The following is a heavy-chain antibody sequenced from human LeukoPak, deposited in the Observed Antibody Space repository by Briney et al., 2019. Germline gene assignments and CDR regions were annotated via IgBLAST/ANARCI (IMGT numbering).Heavy chain of an antibody. CDR2: IRYVGSNK. CDR1: GFTFSSYG. Sequence: GGSLRLSCAASGFTFSSYGMHWARQGPGKGLEWVAFIRYVGSNKYYADSVKGRFTISRDNSKNPLYLQMNSLRAEDTAVYYCATKWSFDYWGQGTLVTVSS. J-gene: IGHJ4*02. CDR3: ATKWSFDY. D-gene: IGHD2-15*01. V-gene: IGHV3-30*02.